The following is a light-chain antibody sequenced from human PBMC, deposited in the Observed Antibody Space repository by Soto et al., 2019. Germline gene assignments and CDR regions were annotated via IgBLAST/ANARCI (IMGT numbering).Light chain of an antibody. CDR3: SSYAGSNPYV. CDR1: SNDVGIYNS. Sequence: QSVLTQPPSAAGSPGQSVTISCTGTSNDVGIYNSVSWYQQHPGKAPKLMIYEVTKRPSGVPDRFSGSKSGNTASLTVSGPQAEDEADYYCSSYAGSNPYVFGTGTKVTVL. J-gene: IGLJ1*01. V-gene: IGLV2-8*01. CDR2: EVT.